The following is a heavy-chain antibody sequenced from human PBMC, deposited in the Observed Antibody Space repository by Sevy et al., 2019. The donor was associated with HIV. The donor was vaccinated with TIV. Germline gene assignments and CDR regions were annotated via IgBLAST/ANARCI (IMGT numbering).Heavy chain of an antibody. J-gene: IGHJ5*02. CDR1: GGSFSGYY. CDR3: ARTYSSSWYGWFDP. D-gene: IGHD6-13*01. CDR2: INHSGST. V-gene: IGHV4-34*01. Sequence: SETLSLTCAVYGGSFSGYYWSWIRQPPGKGLEWIGEINHSGSTNYNPSLKSRVTISVDTSKNQFSLKLSSVTAADTAVYYCARTYSSSWYGWFDPWGQGTLVTVSS.